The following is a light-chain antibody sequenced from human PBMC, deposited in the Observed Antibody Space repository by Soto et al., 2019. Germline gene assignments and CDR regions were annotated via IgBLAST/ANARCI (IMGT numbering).Light chain of an antibody. V-gene: IGKV3-20*01. CDR3: QHYVERSPIT. J-gene: IGKJ5*01. CDR2: GSS. Sequence: NLLTESPATLSWCTGERAILSCRASQSVSSYLALYQQKPGQAPRLLISGSSSRATGIPDRFSGSGSGTDFTLTISRLEPEDFALSYCQHYVERSPITFGQGTRLEIK. CDR1: QSVSSY.